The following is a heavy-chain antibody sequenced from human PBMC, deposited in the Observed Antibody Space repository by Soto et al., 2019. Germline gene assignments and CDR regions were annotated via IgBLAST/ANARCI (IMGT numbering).Heavy chain of an antibody. CDR3: ARGSYGGNGYYYYGMDV. CDR1: GGTFSSYA. J-gene: IGHJ6*02. CDR2: IIPIFGTA. V-gene: IGHV1-69*12. Sequence: QVQLVQSGAEVKKPGSSVKVSCKASGGTFSSYAISWVRQAPGQGLEWMGGIIPIFGTANYAQKFQGRVTITADESTSTASRELSSLRSEDTAVYYCARGSYGGNGYYYYGMDVWGQGTTVTVSS. D-gene: IGHD4-17*01.